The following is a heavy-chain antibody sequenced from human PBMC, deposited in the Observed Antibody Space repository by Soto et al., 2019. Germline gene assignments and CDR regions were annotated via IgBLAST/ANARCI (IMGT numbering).Heavy chain of an antibody. V-gene: IGHV3-21*06. D-gene: IGHD6-19*01. CDR1: GFAFNTYS. Sequence: EVRLVESGGGPVKPGGSLRLSCAASGFAFNTYSMNWVRQAPGKGLEWVAFITRSSSYIYYADSVRGRFTLSRDNAKNSLYLQMNSLRAEDTAIYYCARDDGWLILDYWGQGTLVTVSS. CDR3: ARDDGWLILDY. CDR2: ITRSSSYI. J-gene: IGHJ4*02.